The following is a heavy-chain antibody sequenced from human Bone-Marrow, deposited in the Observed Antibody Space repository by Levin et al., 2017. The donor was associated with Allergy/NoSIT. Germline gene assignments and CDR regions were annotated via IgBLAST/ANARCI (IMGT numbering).Heavy chain of an antibody. CDR2: IYYSGST. CDR1: GASVSSSLYY. D-gene: IGHD4-17*01. Sequence: SETLSLTCTVSGASVSSSLYYWGWIRQPPGKGLEYIGSIYYSGSTNYNPSLQSRVTMSVDTSNNDFSLKLNSVTAADTAVYYCARRHYGRGRFDPWGQGTLGTVSS. CDR3: ARRHYGRGRFDP. J-gene: IGHJ5*02. V-gene: IGHV4-39*02.